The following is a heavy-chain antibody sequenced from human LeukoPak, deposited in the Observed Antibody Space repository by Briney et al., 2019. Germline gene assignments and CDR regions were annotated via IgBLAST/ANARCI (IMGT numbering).Heavy chain of an antibody. Sequence: ASVKLSCKASGYTFTGYYMHWVRQAPGQGLEWIAWINPNSGATNYAQNFQGRVTITRDTSINTLYMEMNSLRSDDTAVYYCARDMAGDGYDYGSLDYWGQGTLVTVSS. V-gene: IGHV1-2*02. J-gene: IGHJ4*02. CDR1: GYTFTGYY. CDR2: INPNSGAT. CDR3: ARDMAGDGYDYGSLDY. D-gene: IGHD5-24*01.